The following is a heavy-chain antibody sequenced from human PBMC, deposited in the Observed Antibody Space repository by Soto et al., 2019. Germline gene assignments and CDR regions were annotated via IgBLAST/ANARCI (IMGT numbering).Heavy chain of an antibody. J-gene: IGHJ5*02. CDR2: IYRSGNT. CDR1: GGSISGHY. Sequence: PSETLSLTCTVSGGSISGHYWSWIRQPAGKGLEWIGRIYRSGNTNFNPSLKSRVTMSVDTSKNQFSLKLSSVTVADTAVHYCARDSQIWFDPWGQGTLVTVSS. V-gene: IGHV4-4*07. CDR3: ARDSQIWFDP.